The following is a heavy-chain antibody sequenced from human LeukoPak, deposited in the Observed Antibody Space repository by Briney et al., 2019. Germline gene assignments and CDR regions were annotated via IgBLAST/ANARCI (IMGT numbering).Heavy chain of an antibody. CDR3: ARWDLGYCSSTSCYPTFRRYYYYGMDV. V-gene: IGHV4-34*01. J-gene: IGHJ6*02. D-gene: IGHD2-2*01. CDR2: INHSGST. CDR1: GGSFSGYY. Sequence: SETLSLTCAVHGGSFSGYYWSWIRQPPGKGLEWIGEINHSGSTNYNPPLKSRVTISVDTSKNQFSLKLSSVTAADTAVYYCARWDLGYCSSTSCYPTFRRYYYYGMDVWGQGTTVTVSS.